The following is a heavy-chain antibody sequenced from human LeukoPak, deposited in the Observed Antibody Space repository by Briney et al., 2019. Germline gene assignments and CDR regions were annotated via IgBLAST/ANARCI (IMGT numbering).Heavy chain of an antibody. CDR1: GFTFSSYW. V-gene: IGHV3-74*01. CDR3: ARPHYDFWSGYPGGYYFDY. Sequence: GGSLRLSCAASGFTFSSYWMHWVRQAPGKGLVWVSRINSDGSSTSYADSVKGRFTISRDNAKNTLYLQMNSLRAEDTAVYYCARPHYDFWSGYPGGYYFDYWGQGTLVTVPS. J-gene: IGHJ4*02. CDR2: INSDGSST. D-gene: IGHD3-3*01.